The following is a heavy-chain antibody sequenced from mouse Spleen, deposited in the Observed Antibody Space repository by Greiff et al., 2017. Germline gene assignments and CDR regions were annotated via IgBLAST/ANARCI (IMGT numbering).Heavy chain of an antibody. D-gene: IGHD1-1*01. CDR2: ISSGGSYT. CDR1: GFTFSSYG. V-gene: IGHV5-6*01. J-gene: IGHJ1*03. CDR3: ARRTLLYWYFDV. Sequence: EVQVVESGGDLVKPGGSLKLSCAASGFTFSSYGMSWVRQTPDKRLEWVATISSGGSYTYYPDSVKGRFTISRDNAKNTLYLQMSSLKSEDTAMYYCARRTLLYWYFDVWGTGTTVTVSS.